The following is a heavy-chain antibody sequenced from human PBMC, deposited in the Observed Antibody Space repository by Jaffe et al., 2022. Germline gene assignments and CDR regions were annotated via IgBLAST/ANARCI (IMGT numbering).Heavy chain of an antibody. V-gene: IGHV3-15*01. J-gene: IGHJ4*02. D-gene: IGHD4-17*01. CDR2: IKSKTDGGTT. CDR3: TTDVRADYGDYEWYGGYFDY. CDR1: GFTFSNAW. Sequence: EVQLVESGGGLVKPGGSLRLSCAASGFTFSNAWMSWVRQAPGKGLEWVGRIKSKTDGGTTDYAAPVKGRFTISRDDSKNTLYLQMNSLKTEDTAVYYCTTDVRADYGDYEWYGGYFDYWGQGTLVTVSS.